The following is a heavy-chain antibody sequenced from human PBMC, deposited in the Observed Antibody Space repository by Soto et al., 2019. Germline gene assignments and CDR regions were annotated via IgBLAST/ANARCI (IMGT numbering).Heavy chain of an antibody. Sequence: GGSLRLSCAASGFTFSSYGIHWVRQDPDKGLEWVAVISYDGSNKYYADSVKGRFTISRDNSKNTLYLQMNSLRAEDTAVYYCAKIIKALYHDSSGYFEYSGQGTLVTVSS. CDR3: AKIIKALYHDSSGYFEY. J-gene: IGHJ4*02. CDR2: ISYDGSNK. CDR1: GFTFSSYG. D-gene: IGHD3-22*01. V-gene: IGHV3-30*18.